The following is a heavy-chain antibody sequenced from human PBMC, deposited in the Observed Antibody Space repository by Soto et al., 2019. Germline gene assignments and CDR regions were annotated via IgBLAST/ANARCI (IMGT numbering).Heavy chain of an antibody. V-gene: IGHV1-18*01. CDR2: ISAYNGNT. CDR3: ASDPPPVDY. CDR1: GYTFTSYG. Sequence: QVQLVQSGAEVKKPGASVKVSCKASGYTFTSYGVSWVRQAPGQGLEWIGWISAYNGNTKYAQKLQGRVTMTTDTPTNTHYLGLRRLRSDATAVYYRASDPPPVDYPGPGTLVTVSS. J-gene: IGHJ4*02.